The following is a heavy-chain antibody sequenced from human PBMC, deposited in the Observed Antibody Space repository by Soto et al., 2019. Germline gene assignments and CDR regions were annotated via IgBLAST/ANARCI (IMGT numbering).Heavy chain of an antibody. CDR3: ARHTPAISISDH. V-gene: IGHV4-39*01. CDR1: GGSISSSSYY. Sequence: WETLSLTCTVSGGSISSSSYYWGWIRQPPGKGLEWIGSIYYSGSTYYNPSLKSRVTISVDTSKNQFSLKLSSVTAADTAVYYCARHTPAISISDHWGQGTLVTAPQ. J-gene: IGHJ4*02. D-gene: IGHD2-15*01. CDR2: IYYSGST.